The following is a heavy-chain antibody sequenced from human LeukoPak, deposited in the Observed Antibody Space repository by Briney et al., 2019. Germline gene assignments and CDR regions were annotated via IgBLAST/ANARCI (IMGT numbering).Heavy chain of an antibody. CDR2: ISGSGGST. V-gene: IGHV3-23*01. D-gene: IGHD3-10*01. CDR3: AKGYGSGSSRYYFDY. J-gene: IGHJ4*02. Sequence: GGSLRLSCAASGFTFSSYAMSWVRQAPGNGLEWVSTISGSGGSTYYADSVKGRFTISRDNSKNTLYLQMNSLRAEDTAVYYCAKGYGSGSSRYYFDYWGQGTLVTVSS. CDR1: GFTFSSYA.